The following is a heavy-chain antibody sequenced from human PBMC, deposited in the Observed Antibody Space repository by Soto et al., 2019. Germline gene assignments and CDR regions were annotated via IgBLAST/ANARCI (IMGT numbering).Heavy chain of an antibody. V-gene: IGHV1-69*13. J-gene: IGHJ6*02. D-gene: IGHD2-2*01. Sequence: SVKVSSKASVSTFSRYSITWLRQAPGHGLEWIGRIIPIFGIASYAQKFQGRVTITADESTSTAYMELSSLRSDDTAVYYCAREDRGWETGLVPAAIDGMDVWG. CDR2: IIPIFGIA. CDR3: AREDRGWETGLVPAAIDGMDV. CDR1: VSTFSRYS.